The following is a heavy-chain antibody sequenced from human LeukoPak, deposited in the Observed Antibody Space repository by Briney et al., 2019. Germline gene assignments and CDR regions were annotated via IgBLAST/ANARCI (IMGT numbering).Heavy chain of an antibody. CDR1: GYTFTAYY. CDR3: ARVRDSTGYYHRDAFNI. Sequence: ASVKVSCKASGYTFTAYYMHWARQAPGQGLEWMGRTNPHSGGANYAQKFQGRVTMTRDTSISTAYLELSRLRSDDTAVYFCARVRDSTGYYHRDAFNIWGQGTLVTVSS. CDR2: TNPHSGGA. D-gene: IGHD3-22*01. J-gene: IGHJ3*02. V-gene: IGHV1-2*06.